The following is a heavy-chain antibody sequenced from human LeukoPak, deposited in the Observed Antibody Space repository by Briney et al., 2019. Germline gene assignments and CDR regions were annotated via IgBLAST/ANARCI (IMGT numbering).Heavy chain of an antibody. CDR1: GASMNNYY. J-gene: IGHJ4*02. D-gene: IGHD1-26*01. CDR2: VFSRGTT. CDR3: ARSWAAKWELPGQFDS. Sequence: SETLSLTCTVSGASMNNYYWSWIRQSPEKGLEWLGFVFSRGTTNLNPSFKSRLIMSIDTSKNQFSLRLGSVTAADTAVYFCARSWAAKWELPGQFDSWGQGRLVSVSS. V-gene: IGHV4-59*08.